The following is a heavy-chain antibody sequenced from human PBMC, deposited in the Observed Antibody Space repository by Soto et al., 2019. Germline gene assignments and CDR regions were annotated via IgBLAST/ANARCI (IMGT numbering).Heavy chain of an antibody. CDR1: GGTFSSYT. J-gene: IGHJ4*02. CDR3: ARVYCSSTSCLNFDY. CDR2: IIPILGIA. D-gene: IGHD2-2*01. V-gene: IGHV1-69*02. Sequence: QVQLVQSGAEVKKPGSSVKVSCKASGGTFSSYTISWVRQAPGQGLEWMGRIIPILGIANYAQKFQGRVTITADKSTSTAYMARSSLRSEDTAAYSCARVYCSSTSCLNFDYWGQGPLVTVSS.